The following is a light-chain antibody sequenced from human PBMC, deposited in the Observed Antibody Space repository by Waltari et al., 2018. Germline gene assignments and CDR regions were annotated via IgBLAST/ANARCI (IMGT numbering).Light chain of an antibody. CDR3: QQRSNWPPT. V-gene: IGKV3-11*01. CDR2: DAS. Sequence: EIVLTQSPATLSLSPGERATLSCRASQSINTYLAWYQQKRGQAPRLLIYDASNRATGIPARFSGGGSGTDFTLTISSLEPEDFAVYYCQQRSNWPPTFGGGTKVEIK. CDR1: QSINTY. J-gene: IGKJ4*01.